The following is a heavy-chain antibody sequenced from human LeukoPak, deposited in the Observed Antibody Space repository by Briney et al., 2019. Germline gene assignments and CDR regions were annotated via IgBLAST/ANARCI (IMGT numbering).Heavy chain of an antibody. CDR2: ISSSSDTV. J-gene: IGHJ4*02. D-gene: IGHD5-24*01. V-gene: IGHV3-48*01. CDR3: ARDMRDMATISY. CDR1: GFTFRSYS. Sequence: AGGSLRLSCAASGFTFRSYSMNWVRQAPGKGLEWVSYISSSSDTVYYADSVKGRFTISRDNAKNSLYLQINSLKAEDTAVYYCARDMRDMATISYWGQGTLVTVSS.